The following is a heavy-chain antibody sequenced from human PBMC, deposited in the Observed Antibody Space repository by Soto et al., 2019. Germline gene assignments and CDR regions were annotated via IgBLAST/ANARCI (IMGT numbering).Heavy chain of an antibody. CDR3: ARDREPDGIWSFDA. J-gene: IGHJ4*02. CDR2: IKNSGANT. CDR1: GFTFSSYA. V-gene: IGHV3-23*01. D-gene: IGHD3-3*01. Sequence: GGSLRLSCAASGFTFSSYAMSWVRQAPGKGLEWVSGIKNSGANTYYADSVKGRFTISRDNSKNTLYLQMNNLGAEDTAVYYCARDREPDGIWSFDAWGQGLLVNVSS.